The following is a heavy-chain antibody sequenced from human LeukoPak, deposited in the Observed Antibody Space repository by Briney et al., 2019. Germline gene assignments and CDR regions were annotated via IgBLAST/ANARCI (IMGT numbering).Heavy chain of an antibody. J-gene: IGHJ6*02. Sequence: SETLSLTCTVSGGSISSGSYYWSWIRQPAGKGLEWIGRIYTSGSTYYNPSLKSRVTISVDRSKNQFSLKLSSVTAADTAVYYCARALTSYYYYGMDVWGQGTTVTVSS. V-gene: IGHV4-61*02. CDR1: GGSISSGSYY. CDR2: IYTSGST. CDR3: ARALTSYYYYGMDV. D-gene: IGHD1-14*01.